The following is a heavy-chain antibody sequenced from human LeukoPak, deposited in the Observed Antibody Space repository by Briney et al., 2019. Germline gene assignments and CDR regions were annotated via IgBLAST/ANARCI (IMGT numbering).Heavy chain of an antibody. J-gene: IGHJ4*02. Sequence: PGRSLRLSCAASGFTFSSYGMPWVRQAPGKGLEWVAVISYDGSNKYYADSVKGRFTISRDNSKNTLYPQMNSLRAEDTAVYYCAKAQYDFWSGDTNFDYWGQGTLVTVSS. V-gene: IGHV3-30*18. CDR1: GFTFSSYG. D-gene: IGHD3-3*01. CDR3: AKAQYDFWSGDTNFDY. CDR2: ISYDGSNK.